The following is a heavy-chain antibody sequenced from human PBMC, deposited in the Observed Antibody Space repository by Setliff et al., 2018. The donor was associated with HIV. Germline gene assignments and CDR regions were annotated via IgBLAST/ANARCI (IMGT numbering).Heavy chain of an antibody. J-gene: IGHJ4*02. D-gene: IGHD4-17*01. Sequence: SETLSLTCSVSGASISSGGYFWTWIRQPPGKGLEWVGFIYHSGTTYYNPSLKDRVTMSVDTFANQFSLKLTSVTAADTAMYYCVRDDYGYNGKGFDYWGPGTLVTVSS. CDR2: IYHSGTT. CDR3: VRDDYGYNGKGFDY. CDR1: GASISSGGYF. V-gene: IGHV4-30-4*08.